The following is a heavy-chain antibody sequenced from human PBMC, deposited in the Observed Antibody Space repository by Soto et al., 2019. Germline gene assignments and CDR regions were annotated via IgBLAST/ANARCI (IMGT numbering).Heavy chain of an antibody. CDR3: ARARERDPLFDY. CDR1: GGSISSYY. CDR2: IYYSGST. D-gene: IGHD1-26*01. V-gene: IGHV4-59*01. Sequence: SETLSLTCTVSGGSISSYYWSWIRQPPGKGLEWIGYIYYSGSTNYNPSLKSRVTISVDTSKNQFSLKLSSVTAADTAVYYCARARERDPLFDYWGQGTLVTVSS. J-gene: IGHJ4*02.